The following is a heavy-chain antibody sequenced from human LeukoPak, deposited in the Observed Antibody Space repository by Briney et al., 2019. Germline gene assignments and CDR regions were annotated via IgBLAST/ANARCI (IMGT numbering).Heavy chain of an antibody. D-gene: IGHD6-6*01. CDR3: ATAAARRHYYYYMDV. CDR2: FDPEDGET. CDR1: GYTFTSYY. Sequence: ASVKVSCKASGYTFTSYYLHWVRQAPGKGLEWMGGFDPEDGETIYAQKFQGRVTMTEDTSTDTAYMELSSLRSEDTAVYYCATAAARRHYYYYMDVWGKGTTVTVSS. J-gene: IGHJ6*03. V-gene: IGHV1-24*01.